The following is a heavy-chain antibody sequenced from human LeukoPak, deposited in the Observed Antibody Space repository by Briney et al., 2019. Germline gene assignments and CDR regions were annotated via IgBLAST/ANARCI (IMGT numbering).Heavy chain of an antibody. V-gene: IGHV3-64D*06. D-gene: IGHD3-16*02. Sequence: GGSLRLSCSASGFTFSSYAMHWVRQAPGKGLEYVSAISSNGGSTYYADSVKGRFTISRDNSKNTLYLQMSSLRAEDTAVYCCVKDGEAYYDYVWGSYRIPQSPPCFDYWGQGTLVTVSS. CDR2: ISSNGGST. CDR1: GFTFSSYA. CDR3: VKDGEAYYDYVWGSYRIPQSPPCFDY. J-gene: IGHJ4*02.